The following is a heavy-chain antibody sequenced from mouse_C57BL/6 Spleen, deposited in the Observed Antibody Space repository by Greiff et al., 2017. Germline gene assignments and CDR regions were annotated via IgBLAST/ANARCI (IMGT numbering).Heavy chain of an antibody. CDR2: IYPRSGNT. D-gene: IGHD1-1*01. V-gene: IGHV1-81*01. CDR1: GYTFTSYG. CDR3: ARGEDYGSSPVAY. J-gene: IGHJ3*01. Sequence: VQRVESGAELARPGASVKLSCKASGYTFTSYGISWVKQRTGQGLEWIGEIYPRSGNTYYNEKFKGKATLTADKSSSTAYMELRSLTSEDSAVYFCARGEDYGSSPVAYWGQGTLVTVSA.